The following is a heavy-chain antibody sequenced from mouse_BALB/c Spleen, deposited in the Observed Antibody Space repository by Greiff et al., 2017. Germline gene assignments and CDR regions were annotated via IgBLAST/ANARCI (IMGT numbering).Heavy chain of an antibody. V-gene: IGHV5-12-1*01. J-gene: IGHJ2*01. CDR3: ARQGGSLDY. CDR1: GFAFSSYD. CDR2: ISSGGGST. Sequence: DVQLVESGGGLVKPGGSLKLSCAASGFAFSSYDMSWVRQTPEKRLEWVAYISSGGGSTYYPDTVKGRFTISRDNAKNTLYLQMSSLKSEDTAMYYCARQGGSLDYWGQGTTLTVSS.